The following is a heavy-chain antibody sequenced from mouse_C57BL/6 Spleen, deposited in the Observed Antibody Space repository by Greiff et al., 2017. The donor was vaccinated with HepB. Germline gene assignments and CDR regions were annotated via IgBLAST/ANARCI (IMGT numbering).Heavy chain of an antibody. CDR2: ISNLAYSI. CDR3: ARRDLDSSGYSFAY. CDR1: GFTFSDYG. Sequence: DVKLVESGGGLVQPGGSLKLSCAASGFTFSDYGMAWVRQAPRKGPEWVAFISNLAYSIYYADTVTGRFTISRENAKNTLYLEMSSLRSEDTAMYYCARRDLDSSGYSFAYWGQGTLVTVSA. D-gene: IGHD3-2*02. V-gene: IGHV5-15*04. J-gene: IGHJ3*01.